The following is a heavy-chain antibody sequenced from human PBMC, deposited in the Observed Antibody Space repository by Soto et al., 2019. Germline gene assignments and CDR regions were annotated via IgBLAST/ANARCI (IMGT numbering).Heavy chain of an antibody. CDR1: GFTASTYA. CDR3: AKDGRDVPYYFDY. J-gene: IGHJ4*02. V-gene: IGHV3-23*04. CDR2: INGVASVGTAST. Sequence: EVQLVVSGGGLVQPGGSLRLSCEASGFTASTYAMGWVRRAPGKGLEWVSSINGVASVGTASTYYAESLKGRVTISRDHFKNTLYLQINTRRPEATVIYFGAKDGRDVPYYFDYWGQGALVTVSS.